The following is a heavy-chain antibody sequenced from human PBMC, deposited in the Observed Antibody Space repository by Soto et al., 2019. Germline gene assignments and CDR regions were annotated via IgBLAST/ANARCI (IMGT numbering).Heavy chain of an antibody. CDR1: GYTFTRYN. J-gene: IGHJ4*02. V-gene: IGHV1-46*01. CDR2: INPSGGTT. CDR3: ARVRGGGSEYFFDY. Sequence: AASVKVSCKASGYTFTRYNVHWVRQAPGQGLEWMAIINPSGGTTYYVQKFEGRVTLTTDTSTSTVYMELSSLRSDDTAVYYCARVRGGGSEYFFDYWGQGTLVTGSS. D-gene: IGHD2-15*01.